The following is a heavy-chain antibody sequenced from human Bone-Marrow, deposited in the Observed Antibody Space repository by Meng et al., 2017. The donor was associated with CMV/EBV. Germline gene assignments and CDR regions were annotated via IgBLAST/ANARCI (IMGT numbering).Heavy chain of an antibody. CDR1: GFTFSSYW. CDR3: ARVMAPDDAFDI. Sequence: GESLKISCAASGFTFSSYWMSWVRQAPGKGLEWVANIKQDGSEKYYVDSVKGRFTISRDNAKNSLYLQMNSLRAEDTAVYNCARVMAPDDAFDIWGQGTMVTVSS. V-gene: IGHV3-7*01. D-gene: IGHD5-24*01. CDR2: IKQDGSEK. J-gene: IGHJ3*02.